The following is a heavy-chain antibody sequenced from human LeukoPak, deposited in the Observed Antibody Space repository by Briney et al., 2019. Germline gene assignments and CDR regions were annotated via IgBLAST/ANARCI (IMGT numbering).Heavy chain of an antibody. J-gene: IGHJ4*02. Sequence: GGSLRLSCAASGFTVSSNYMSWVRQAPGKGLEWVSVIYSGGSTYHADSVKGRFTISRDKSKNTLYLQMNSLRVEDTAVYYSARGGLIAEFDYWCQGTLVTVSS. CDR2: IYSGGST. D-gene: IGHD6-13*01. CDR3: ARGGLIAEFDY. CDR1: GFTVSSNY. V-gene: IGHV3-53*01.